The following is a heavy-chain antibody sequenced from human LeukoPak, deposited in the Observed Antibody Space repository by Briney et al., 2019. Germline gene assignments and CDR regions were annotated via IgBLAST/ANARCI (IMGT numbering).Heavy chain of an antibody. Sequence: PGGSLRLSYAASGFTFSSYAMHWVRQVPGKGLEWVAVISYDGSNKYYADSVKGRFTISRDNSKNTLYLQMNSLRAEDTAVFYCARDLGYDSSGYWTTIRGFDYWGQGTLVTVSS. CDR1: GFTFSSYA. CDR3: ARDLGYDSSGYWTTIRGFDY. CDR2: ISYDGSNK. V-gene: IGHV3-30*04. D-gene: IGHD3-22*01. J-gene: IGHJ4*02.